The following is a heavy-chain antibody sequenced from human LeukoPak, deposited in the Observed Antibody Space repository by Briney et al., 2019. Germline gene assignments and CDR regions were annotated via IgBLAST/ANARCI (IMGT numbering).Heavy chain of an antibody. CDR3: ARDPVCGGDCYFGPVDY. J-gene: IGHJ4*02. CDR2: ISAGNGNT. D-gene: IGHD2-21*02. V-gene: IGHV1-3*01. CDR1: GYTFTSYA. Sequence: ASVKVSCKASGYTFTSYAMHWVRQAPGQRLEWMGWISAGNGNTKYSQKFQGRVTITRDTSASTAYMELSSLRSEDTAVYYCARDPVCGGDCYFGPVDYWGQGTLVTVSS.